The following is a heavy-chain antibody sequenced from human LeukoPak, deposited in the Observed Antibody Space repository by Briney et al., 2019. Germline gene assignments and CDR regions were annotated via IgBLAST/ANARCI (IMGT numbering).Heavy chain of an antibody. D-gene: IGHD4-23*01. Sequence: GGSLRLSCAASGFTFSSYAMHWVRQAPGKGLEYVSAISSNGGSTYYANSVKGRFTISRDNSKNTLYLQMGSLRAEDMAVYYCARGLSTVDDYWGQGTLVTVSS. CDR1: GFTFSSYA. CDR2: ISSNGGST. J-gene: IGHJ4*02. CDR3: ARGLSTVDDY. V-gene: IGHV3-64*01.